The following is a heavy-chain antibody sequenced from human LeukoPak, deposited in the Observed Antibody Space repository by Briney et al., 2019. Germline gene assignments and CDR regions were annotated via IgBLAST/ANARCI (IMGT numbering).Heavy chain of an antibody. D-gene: IGHD6-19*01. CDR2: IIPIFGTA. CDR1: GGTFSSYA. J-gene: IGHJ4*02. V-gene: IGHV1-69*13. CDR3: ARVRVAGTSFDY. Sequence: ASVKVSCKASGGTFSSYAISWVRQAPGQGLEWMGGIIPIFGTANYAQKFQGRVTITAHESTSTAYMELSSLRSEDTAVYYCARVRVAGTSFDYWGQGTLVTVSS.